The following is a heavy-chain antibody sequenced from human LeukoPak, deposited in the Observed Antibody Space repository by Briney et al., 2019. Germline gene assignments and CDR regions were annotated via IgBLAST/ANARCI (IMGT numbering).Heavy chain of an antibody. CDR2: ISAYNGNT. J-gene: IGHJ3*02. D-gene: IGHD2-8*01. Sequence: ASVKVSCKTSGYTFTNYGISWVRQGPGQRLEWMGWISAYNGNTNYAQKLQGRVTMTTDTSTSTAYMELRSLRSDDTAVYYCARDGDEWQNDAFDMWAKGQWSPSLQ. CDR1: GYTFTNYG. CDR3: ARDGDEWQNDAFDM. V-gene: IGHV1-18*01.